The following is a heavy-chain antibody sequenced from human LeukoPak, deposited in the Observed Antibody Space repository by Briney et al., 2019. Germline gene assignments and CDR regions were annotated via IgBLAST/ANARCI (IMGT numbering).Heavy chain of an antibody. CDR1: GGSFSGYY. J-gene: IGHJ3*02. V-gene: IGHV4-34*01. Sequence: SETLSLTCAVYGGSFSGYYWSWVRQPPGKGLEWIGEINHSGSTNYNPSLKSRVTISVDTSKNQFSLKLSSVTAADTAVYYCARGRRGAFDIWGQGTMVTVSS. D-gene: IGHD1-26*01. CDR3: ARGRRGAFDI. CDR2: INHSGST.